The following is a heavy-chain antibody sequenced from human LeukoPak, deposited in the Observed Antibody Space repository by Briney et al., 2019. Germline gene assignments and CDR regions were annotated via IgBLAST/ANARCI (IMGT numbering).Heavy chain of an antibody. CDR1: GYTFTSYG. CDR3: ARDPQQLVGATGGGFNF. J-gene: IGHJ4*02. D-gene: IGHD1-26*01. CDR2: ISAYNGNT. V-gene: IGHV1-18*01. Sequence: ASVKVSCKASGYTFTSYGISWVRQAPGQGLEWMGWISAYNGNTDYAQKVQGRVTMTTDTSTSTAYMALRSLRSDDTAVYYCARDPQQLVGATGGGFNFWGQGTLVTVSS.